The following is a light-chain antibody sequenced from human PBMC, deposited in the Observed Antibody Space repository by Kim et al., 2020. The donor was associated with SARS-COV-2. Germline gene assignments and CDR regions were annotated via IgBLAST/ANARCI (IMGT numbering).Light chain of an antibody. J-gene: IGKJ5*01. CDR1: QSISSY. V-gene: IGKV1-39*01. Sequence: ASVGDRVTITCRASQSISSYLNCYQQKPGKAPKLLIYAASSLQSGVPSRFSGSGSGTDFTLTISSLQPEDFATYYCQQSYSTPITFGQGTRLEIK. CDR2: AAS. CDR3: QQSYSTPIT.